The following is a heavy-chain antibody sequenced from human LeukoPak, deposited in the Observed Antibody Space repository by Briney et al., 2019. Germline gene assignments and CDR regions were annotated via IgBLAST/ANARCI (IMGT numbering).Heavy chain of an antibody. CDR1: GYTFSGYY. J-gene: IGHJ4*02. CDR3: AREEQHQRGRHFEY. Sequence: ASVKVSCKVSGYTFSGYYIHWVRQGPGQGLEWMGWINPNSGTNYAQNFQGRVTMTRDTSISTAYMELSRLRSDDTAVYYCAREEQHQRGRHFEYWGQGTLVTVSS. V-gene: IGHV1-2*02. CDR2: INPNSGT. D-gene: IGHD6-13*01.